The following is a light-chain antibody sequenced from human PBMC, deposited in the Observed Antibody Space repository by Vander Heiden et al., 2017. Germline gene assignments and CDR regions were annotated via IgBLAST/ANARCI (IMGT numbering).Light chain of an antibody. V-gene: IGLV4-69*02. CDR3: QTWGTGTQGVV. CDR1: SGHRSDA. J-gene: IGLJ2*01. Sequence: QLLLTPPPSASASRAASVHPTCPLSSGHRSDATAWHQQQQEKGPRYLMKLNSDGSHSKGDGVPDRFSGSSSGAERDLTISSLQSEDEADYYCQTWGTGTQGVVFGGGTKLTVL. CDR2: LNSDGSH.